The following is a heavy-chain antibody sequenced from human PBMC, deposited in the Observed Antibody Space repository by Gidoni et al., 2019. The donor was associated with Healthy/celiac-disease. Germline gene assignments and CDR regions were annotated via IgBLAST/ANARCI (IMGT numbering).Heavy chain of an antibody. Sequence: VQLVESGGGLVKPGGSLRLSWAASGFTFSSYSMNWVRQAPGKGLEWVASSSSSSSYIYYADSVKGRFNISRDNAKNSLYLQMNSLRAEDTAVYYCASIVGATNFDYWGQGTLVTVSS. CDR1: GFTFSSYS. D-gene: IGHD1-26*01. CDR3: ASIVGATNFDY. J-gene: IGHJ4*02. V-gene: IGHV3-21*01. CDR2: SSSSSSYI.